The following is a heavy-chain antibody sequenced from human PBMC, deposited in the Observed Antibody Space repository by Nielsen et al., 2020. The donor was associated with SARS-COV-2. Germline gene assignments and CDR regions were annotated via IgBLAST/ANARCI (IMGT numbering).Heavy chain of an antibody. J-gene: IGHJ6*02. CDR3: AREQPLRQWLVRGYYYYYGMDV. V-gene: IGHV1-2*02. CDR1: GYTFTGYY. Sequence: ASVKVSCKASGYTFTGYYMHWVRQAPGQGLEWMGWINPNSGGTNYAQKFQGRVTITADESTSTAYMELSSLRSEDTAVYYCAREQPLRQWLVRGYYYYYGMDVWGQGTTVTVSS. D-gene: IGHD6-19*01. CDR2: INPNSGGT.